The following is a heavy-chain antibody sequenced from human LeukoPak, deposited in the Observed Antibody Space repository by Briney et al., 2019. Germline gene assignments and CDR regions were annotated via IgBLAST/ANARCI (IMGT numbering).Heavy chain of an antibody. CDR2: IQYNGGNK. CDR3: AKDYDYGDYATDY. D-gene: IGHD4-17*01. CDR1: GFTFSSYG. V-gene: IGHV3-30*02. J-gene: IGHJ4*02. Sequence: PGGSLRLSCAASGFTFSSYGMHWVRQAPGKGLEWVAFIQYNGGNKYCADSVKGRFTISRDNSKSTVYLQMNSLRVEDTAVYYCAKDYDYGDYATDYWGQGTLVTVSS.